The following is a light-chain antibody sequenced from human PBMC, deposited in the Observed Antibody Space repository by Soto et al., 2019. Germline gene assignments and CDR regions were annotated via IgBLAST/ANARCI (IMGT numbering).Light chain of an antibody. CDR1: QSLLHSNGYNY. J-gene: IGKJ4*01. V-gene: IGKV2-28*01. CDR3: MQPLQTPPPT. CDR2: LGS. Sequence: DIVMTQSPLSLPVTPGEPASISCRSSQSLLHSNGYNYLDWYLQKPGQSPQLLIYLGSNRASGVPDRFSGSGSGTDFTLKISRVEAEDVGVYYCMQPLQTPPPTFGGGTKVEIK.